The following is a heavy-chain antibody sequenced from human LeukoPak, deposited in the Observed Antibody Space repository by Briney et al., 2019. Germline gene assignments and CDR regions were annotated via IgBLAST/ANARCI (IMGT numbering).Heavy chain of an antibody. CDR3: ARPRIEGATHWFDP. CDR1: GFTFSRYW. V-gene: IGHV3-74*01. D-gene: IGHD1-26*01. J-gene: IGHJ5*02. CDR2: INSDGSST. Sequence: GGSQRLSCAASGFTFSRYWMHWVRQAPGKGLVWVSRINSDGSSTSYADSVKGRSTISRDNARNTLYLQMNSLRTEDTAVYYCARPRIEGATHWFDPWGQGTLVAVSS.